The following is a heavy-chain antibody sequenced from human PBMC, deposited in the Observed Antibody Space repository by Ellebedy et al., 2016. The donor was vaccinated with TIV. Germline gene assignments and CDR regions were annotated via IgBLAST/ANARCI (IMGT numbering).Heavy chain of an antibody. CDR1: GYTFTSYG. Sequence: ASVKVSCKASGYTFTSYGISWVRQAPGQGLEWVGVINPSGGTTSYSQKFQGRVTMTRDKSTSTVYMELSSLRSEDTAVYYCARDRDYPGTDYWGQGTTVTVSS. CDR2: INPSGGTT. V-gene: IGHV1-46*01. D-gene: IGHD2-21*01. J-gene: IGHJ6*02. CDR3: ARDRDYPGTDY.